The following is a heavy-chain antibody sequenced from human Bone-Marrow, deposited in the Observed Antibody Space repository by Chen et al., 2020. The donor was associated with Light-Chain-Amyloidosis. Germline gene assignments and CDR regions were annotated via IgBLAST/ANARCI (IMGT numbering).Heavy chain of an antibody. V-gene: IGHV3-7*01. CDR3: ARESSVAAPYYLDY. CDR1: GFTFSRYF. CDR2: IREDGNEK. J-gene: IGHJ4*02. Sequence: EVRLVESGGGLVQPGGSLRLSCAASGFTFSRYFMSWVRQAPGKGLEWVANIREDGNEKYYVQSVKGRFTISRDNAKNAVYLXXXXXXXXXSAXYFCARESSVAAPYYLDYWGQGIRVTVSA. D-gene: IGHD3-16*02.